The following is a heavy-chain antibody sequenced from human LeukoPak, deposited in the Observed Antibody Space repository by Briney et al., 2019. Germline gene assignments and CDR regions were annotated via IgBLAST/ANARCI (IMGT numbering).Heavy chain of an antibody. CDR2: IYYSGST. CDR1: GGSISSHY. Sequence: PSETLSLTCTVSGGSISSHYWSWIRQPPGKGLEWIGYIYYSGSTTYNPSLKSRVTTSVDTSKNQFSLKLSSVTAADTAVYYCARVMYYDFWSGAGGSFDYWGQGTLVTVSS. J-gene: IGHJ4*02. V-gene: IGHV4-59*11. CDR3: ARVMYYDFWSGAGGSFDY. D-gene: IGHD3-3*01.